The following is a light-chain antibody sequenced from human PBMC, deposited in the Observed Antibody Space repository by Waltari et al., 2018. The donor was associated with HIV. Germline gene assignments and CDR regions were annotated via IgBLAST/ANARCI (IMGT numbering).Light chain of an antibody. Sequence: DIVMTQSQASLAVSLGERAPINCKSSQSVLYSSNNKNYLAWYQQKPGQPPKLLIYWASTRQSGVPDRFSGSGSGTDFTLTISSLQAEDVAVYYCQQYYSTPPLTFGGGTKVEIK. V-gene: IGKV4-1*01. CDR1: QSVLYSSNNKNY. CDR2: WAS. J-gene: IGKJ4*01. CDR3: QQYYSTPPLT.